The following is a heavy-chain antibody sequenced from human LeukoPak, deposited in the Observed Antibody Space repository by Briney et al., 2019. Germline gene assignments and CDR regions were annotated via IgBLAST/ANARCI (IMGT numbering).Heavy chain of an antibody. CDR2: IKQDGSEK. CDR1: GFTFSSYW. V-gene: IGHV3-7*03. CDR3: ARERLDIAAGYDAFDI. Sequence: GGSLRLSCAASGFTFSSYWMSWVRQAPGKGLEWVANIKQDGSEKYYVDSVKGRFTISRDNAKNSLYLQMNSLRAEDTAVYYCARERLDIAAGYDAFDIWGQGTMVTVSS. J-gene: IGHJ3*02. D-gene: IGHD6-13*01.